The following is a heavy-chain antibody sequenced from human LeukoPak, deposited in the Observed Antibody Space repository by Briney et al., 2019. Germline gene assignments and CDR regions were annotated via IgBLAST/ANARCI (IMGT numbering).Heavy chain of an antibody. Sequence: GGSLRLSCAASEFTFSSYDMHWVRQATGKGLEWVSTIDTAGNAWYPDSVKGRFTISRENAKNSLNLQMNSLRVGDTAVYYCAGHGSWRYYFDYWGQGTLVTVSS. CDR1: EFTFSSYD. CDR2: IDTAGNA. D-gene: IGHD1-26*01. J-gene: IGHJ4*02. V-gene: IGHV3-13*01. CDR3: AGHGSWRYYFDY.